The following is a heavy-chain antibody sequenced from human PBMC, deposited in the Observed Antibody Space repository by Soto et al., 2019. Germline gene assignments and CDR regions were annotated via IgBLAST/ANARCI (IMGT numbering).Heavy chain of an antibody. V-gene: IGHV2-5*02. D-gene: IGHD3-10*01. CDR2: IYWDDDK. CDR1: GFSLSTSGVG. CDR3: AHSRDVYYYGSGSYYHLRLFDP. Sequence: QITLKESGPTLVKPTQTLTLTCTFSGFSLSTSGVGVGWIRQPPGKALEWLALIYWDDDKRYSPSLKSRLTITQSTSKNQGFLTMTNMDTVYTATYYCAHSRDVYYYGSGSYYHLRLFDPCGHGPLVTVS. J-gene: IGHJ5*02.